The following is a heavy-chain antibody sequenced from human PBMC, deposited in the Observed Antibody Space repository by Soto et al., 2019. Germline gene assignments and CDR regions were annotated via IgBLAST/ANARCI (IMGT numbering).Heavy chain of an antibody. CDR1: GFIFSKYG. Sequence: GGSLRLSCAASGFIFSKYGMHWVRQAPGKGLEWVAVISYDGSNKYYAESVKGRFIISRDKSENTLYLQMSSLRAEDTALYYCAKDLGSGKPYHYYAMDVWGQGTTVTVSS. CDR3: AKDLGSGKPYHYYAMDV. J-gene: IGHJ6*02. V-gene: IGHV3-30*18. CDR2: ISYDGSNK. D-gene: IGHD3-10*01.